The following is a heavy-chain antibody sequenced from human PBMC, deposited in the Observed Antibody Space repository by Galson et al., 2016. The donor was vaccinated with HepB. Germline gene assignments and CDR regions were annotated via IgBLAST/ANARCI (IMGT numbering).Heavy chain of an antibody. CDR1: GFTLSNSA. V-gene: IGHV3-23*01. Sequence: SLRLPFAASGFTLSNSAMRWVRQAPGKGLEWGSAMSDSGGSTNYANSVKGRFTISRENSKNTLYLQMNSLGAEDTAIYYCAVRYSSIWYFQHWGRGTLVSVAS. CDR3: AVRYSSIWYFQH. D-gene: IGHD6-13*01. J-gene: IGHJ1*01. CDR2: MSDSGGST.